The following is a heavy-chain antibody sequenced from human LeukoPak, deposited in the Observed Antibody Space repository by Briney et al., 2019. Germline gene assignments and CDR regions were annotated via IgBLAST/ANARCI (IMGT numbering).Heavy chain of an antibody. CDR1: GASISSNNW. CDR2: IWHSGTT. D-gene: IGHD4-17*01. V-gene: IGHV4-4*02. Sequence: TLSLTCAVSGASISSNNWWSWVRQPPGKGLEWIGEIWHSGTTNYNPSLKSRVTISVDKSKNQFSLKLNSMTAADTAVYYCMGADYGGHWGQGTLVTVSS. J-gene: IGHJ4*02. CDR3: MGADYGGH.